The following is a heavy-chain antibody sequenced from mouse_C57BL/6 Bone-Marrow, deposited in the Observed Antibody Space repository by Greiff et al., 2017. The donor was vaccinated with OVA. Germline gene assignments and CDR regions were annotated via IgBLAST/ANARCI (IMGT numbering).Heavy chain of an antibody. CDR3: ASPYYYGSSLYYFDY. Sequence: QVQLQQSGAELVKPGASVKLSCKASGYTFTSYWMHWVKQRPGQGLEWIGMIHPNSGSTNYNEKFKSKATLTVDKSSSTAYMQLSSLTSEDSAVYYCASPYYYGSSLYYFDYWGQGTTLTVSS. J-gene: IGHJ2*01. CDR1: GYTFTSYW. D-gene: IGHD1-1*01. V-gene: IGHV1-64*01. CDR2: IHPNSGST.